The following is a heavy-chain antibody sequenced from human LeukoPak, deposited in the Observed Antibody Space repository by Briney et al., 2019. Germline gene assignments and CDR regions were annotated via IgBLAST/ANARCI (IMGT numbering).Heavy chain of an antibody. CDR2: IYYSGST. J-gene: IGHJ4*02. D-gene: IGHD3-16*01. Sequence: SERLSPTRTVSGGSTSRGGSYWSWTRQHPGKGLEWIGYIYYSGSTYYNPSLKSRVTISVDTSKNQFSLKLSSVTAADTAVYYCARGGTLPGVITFGELDYWGQGTLVTVSS. CDR3: ARGGTLPGVITFGELDY. V-gene: IGHV4-31*03. CDR1: GGSTSRGGSY.